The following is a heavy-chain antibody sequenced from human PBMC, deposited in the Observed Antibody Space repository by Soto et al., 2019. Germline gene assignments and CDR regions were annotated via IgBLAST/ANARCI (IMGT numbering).Heavy chain of an antibody. D-gene: IGHD2-2*02. V-gene: IGHV4-39*01. CDR3: ARQVPAAIRLGWFDP. CDR2: IYYSGST. CDR1: GGSISRSTYY. J-gene: IGHJ5*02. Sequence: SETLSLTCTVSGGSISRSTYYWGWIRQPPGKGLEWIGSIYYSGSTYYRPSLKSRVTISVDTSKNQFSLKLSSVTAADTAVYYCARQVPAAIRLGWFDPWGQGTMVTVSS.